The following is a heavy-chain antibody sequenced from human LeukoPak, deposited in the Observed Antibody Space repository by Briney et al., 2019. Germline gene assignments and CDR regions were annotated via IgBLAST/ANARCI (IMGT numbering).Heavy chain of an antibody. J-gene: IGHJ4*02. V-gene: IGHV4-34*01. Sequence: PSETLSLTCAVYGGYFSGYYWSWIRQPPGKGLEWIGEINHSGSTNYNPSLKSRVTISVDTSKNQFSLKLSSVTAADTAVYYCARGLAGFDYWGQGTLVTVSS. CDR1: GGYFSGYY. CDR3: ARGLAGFDY. D-gene: IGHD6-19*01. CDR2: INHSGST.